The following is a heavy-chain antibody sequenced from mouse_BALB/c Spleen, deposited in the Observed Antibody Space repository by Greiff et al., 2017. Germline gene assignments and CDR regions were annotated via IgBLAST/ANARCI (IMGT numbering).Heavy chain of an antibody. CDR3: ARSYYFDY. CDR1: GFTFSSFG. J-gene: IGHJ2*01. V-gene: IGHV5-17*02. CDR2: ISSGSSTI. Sequence: EVQLQQSGGGLVQPGGSRKLSCAASGFTFSSFGMHWVRQAPEKGLEWVAYISSGSSTIYYADTVKGRFTISRDNPKNTLFLQMTSLRSEDTAMYYCARSYYFDYWGQGTTLTVSS.